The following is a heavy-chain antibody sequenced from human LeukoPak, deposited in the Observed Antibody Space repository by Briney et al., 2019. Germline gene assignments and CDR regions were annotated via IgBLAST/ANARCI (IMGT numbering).Heavy chain of an antibody. Sequence: PSETLSLTCAVSGDSISSGYFWGWIRQPPGKGLEWIGSIYHSGSTYYNPSLKSRVTISVDTSKKQLSLKLSSVTAADTAVYFCAREGGSSGWFRDYWGQGTLVTVSS. J-gene: IGHJ4*02. CDR2: IYHSGST. CDR1: GDSISSGYF. V-gene: IGHV4-38-2*02. D-gene: IGHD6-19*01. CDR3: AREGGSSGWFRDY.